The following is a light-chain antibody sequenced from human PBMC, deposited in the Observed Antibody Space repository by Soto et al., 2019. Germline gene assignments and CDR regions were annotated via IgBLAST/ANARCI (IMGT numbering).Light chain of an antibody. CDR2: GAS. J-gene: IGKJ5*01. CDR3: EQSYITPPIT. CDR1: QDIYTF. V-gene: IGKV1-39*01. Sequence: DIQMTQSPSSLSASVGDRVTIACRASQDIYTFLNWYQQKPGKAPKLLIFGASSLQSGVPSRFSGSGSGTVFTLTISSLQPEDFATYYCEQSYITPPITFCQGTRLEI.